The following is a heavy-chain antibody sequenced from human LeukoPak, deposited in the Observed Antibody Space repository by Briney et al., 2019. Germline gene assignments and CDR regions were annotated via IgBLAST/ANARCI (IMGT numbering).Heavy chain of an antibody. CDR3: SSIRYFDWVDAFDI. CDR2: IYYSGSA. D-gene: IGHD3-9*01. J-gene: IGHJ3*02. V-gene: IGHV4-61*01. CDR1: GGSVSSGSYY. Sequence: PSETLSLTCTVSGGSVSSGSYYWSWIRQPPGKGLEWIGYIYYSGSANYNPSLKRRATISVDTSKYQFTLRLSSVAAADTDVSYCSSIRYFDWVDAFDIWGQGTMVTVSS.